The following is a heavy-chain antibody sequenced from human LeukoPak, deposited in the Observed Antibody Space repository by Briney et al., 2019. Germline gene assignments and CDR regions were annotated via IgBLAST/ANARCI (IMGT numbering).Heavy chain of an antibody. D-gene: IGHD3-10*01. CDR3: ARGGYYYYGSGSYDY. J-gene: IGHJ4*02. CDR1: GDSVSSNSAA. V-gene: IGHV6-1*01. Sequence: SQTLSLTCAISGDSVSSNSAAWNWIRQSPSGGLEWLGRTYYRSKWHNDYAVSVKSRITINPDTSKNQFSLQLNSVTPEDTAVYYCARGGYYYYGSGSYDYWGQGTWSPSPQ. CDR2: TYYRSKWHN.